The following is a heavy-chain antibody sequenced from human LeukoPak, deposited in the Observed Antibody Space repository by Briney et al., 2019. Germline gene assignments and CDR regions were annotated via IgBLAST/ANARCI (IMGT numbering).Heavy chain of an antibody. Sequence: PGGSLRLSCAASGFTFSSYAMSWVRQAPGKGLEWVSAISGSGGSTYYADSVKGRFTISRDNSKNTLYLQMNSLRAEDTAVYYCAKDHSYSSSWYLWFDPWGQGTLVTVSS. CDR3: AKDHSYSSSWYLWFDP. V-gene: IGHV3-23*01. D-gene: IGHD6-13*01. J-gene: IGHJ5*02. CDR1: GFTFSSYA. CDR2: ISGSGGST.